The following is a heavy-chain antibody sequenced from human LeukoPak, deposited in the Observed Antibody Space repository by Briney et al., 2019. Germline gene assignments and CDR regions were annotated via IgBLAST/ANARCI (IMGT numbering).Heavy chain of an antibody. CDR2: ISSSGSTI. CDR3: ARLSSVSGY. CDR1: GFTFSSYE. Sequence: GGSLRLSCAASGFTFSSYEMNWVRQAPGKGLEWVSYISSSGSTIYYADSVKGRFTISSDNAKNSLYLQMNSLRAEDTAVYYCARLSSVSGYWGQGTLVTVSS. J-gene: IGHJ4*02. D-gene: IGHD2-8*01. V-gene: IGHV3-48*03.